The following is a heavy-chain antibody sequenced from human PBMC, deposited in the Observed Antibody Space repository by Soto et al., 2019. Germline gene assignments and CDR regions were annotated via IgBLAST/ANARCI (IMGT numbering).Heavy chain of an antibody. D-gene: IGHD6-13*01. CDR1: GFTFSSYA. V-gene: IGHV3-23*01. CDR2: ISGSGDST. Sequence: EVQLLESGGGLVQPGGSLRLSCAASGFTFSSYAMRWVRQAPGKGLEWVSVISGSGDSTYYADSVRGRFTISRDNSKNTLYLQMNSLRAEDTAVYYCAKDRDGGAAGPTKFYGMDVWGQGTTVTVSS. CDR3: AKDRDGGAAGPTKFYGMDV. J-gene: IGHJ6*02.